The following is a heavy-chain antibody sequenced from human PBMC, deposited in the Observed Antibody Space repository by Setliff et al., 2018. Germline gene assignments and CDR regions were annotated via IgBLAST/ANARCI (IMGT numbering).Heavy chain of an antibody. J-gene: IGHJ4*02. CDR3: AKGLRWLQFLGSFDQ. D-gene: IGHD5-12*01. CDR2: ITGSGGGT. Sequence: GGSLRLSCAASGFTFSTYSMSWVRQAPGKGLEWVSRITGSGGGTYYADSVKGRFTISRDNSKNTVYLQMNNLRAEDTAVYYCAKGLRWLQFLGSFDQWGQGTLV. V-gene: IGHV3-23*01. CDR1: GFTFSTYS.